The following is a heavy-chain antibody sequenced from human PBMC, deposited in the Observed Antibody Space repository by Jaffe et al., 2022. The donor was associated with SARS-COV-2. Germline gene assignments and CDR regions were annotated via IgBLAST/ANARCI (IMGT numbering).Heavy chain of an antibody. Sequence: QVPLQESGPGLVKPSQTLSLTCTVSGGSISSGSYHWSWIRQPAGKGLECIGRIYTSGSTNYNPSLKSRVTISIDTSKNQFSLRLSSVTAADTAVYYCARGVSGFWGGYTDYWGQGTLVTVSS. CDR3: ARGVSGFWGGYTDY. V-gene: IGHV4-61*02. D-gene: IGHD3-3*01. J-gene: IGHJ4*02. CDR1: GGSISSGSYH. CDR2: IYTSGST.